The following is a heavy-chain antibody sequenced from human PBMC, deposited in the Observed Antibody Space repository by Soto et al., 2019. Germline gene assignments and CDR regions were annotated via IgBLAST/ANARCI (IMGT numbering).Heavy chain of an antibody. V-gene: IGHV6-1*01. D-gene: IGHD6-19*01. CDR1: GDSVSSNSSA. CDR3: AASIQEQWLAYYYYGMDV. Sequence: SQPLSLPCAISGDSVSSNSSACNLIRQSPSRGLEWLGRTYYRSNWYNDYAVSVKSRITINPDTSKNQFSLQLNSVTPEDTAVYYCAASIQEQWLAYYYYGMDVWGQGTTVTVSS. J-gene: IGHJ6*02. CDR2: TYYRSNWYN.